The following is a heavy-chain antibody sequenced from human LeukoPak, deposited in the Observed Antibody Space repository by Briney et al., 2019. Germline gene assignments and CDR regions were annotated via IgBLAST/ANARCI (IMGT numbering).Heavy chain of an antibody. D-gene: IGHD6-13*01. J-gene: IGHJ4*02. Sequence: PGGSLRLSCAASGFTFSGYWMSWVRQTPEKGLEWVANIKQDGYEKYYVDSVKGRFTISRDNAKNSLYLQMNSLRAEDTALYYCAKADGSSSWYSDYWGQGTLVTVSS. CDR3: AKADGSSSWYSDY. CDR1: GFTFSGYW. V-gene: IGHV3-7*03. CDR2: IKQDGYEK.